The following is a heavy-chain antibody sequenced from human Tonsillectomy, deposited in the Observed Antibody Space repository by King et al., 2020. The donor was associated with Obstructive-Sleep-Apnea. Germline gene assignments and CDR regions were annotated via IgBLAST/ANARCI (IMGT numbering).Heavy chain of an antibody. Sequence: QLVQSGAEVKKPGASVKISCEASGYTFSSYYIHWVRQAPGQGLEWMGIINPNVGSTSYAQKFQGRVTMTRDTSTSTIYMELSSLRSEDTAIYYCSTSRYGYGAYNWFDPWGQGTLVTVSS. CDR1: GYTFSSYY. CDR3: STSRYGYGAYNWFDP. J-gene: IGHJ5*02. V-gene: IGHV1-46*01. CDR2: INPNVGST. D-gene: IGHD5-18*01.